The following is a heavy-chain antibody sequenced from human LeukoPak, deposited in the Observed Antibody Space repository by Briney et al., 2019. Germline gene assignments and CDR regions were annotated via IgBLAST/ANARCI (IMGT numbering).Heavy chain of an antibody. Sequence: GGSLRLSCAASGFTFSSYSMNWVRQAPGKGLEWVSSISSSSSYIYYADSVKGRFTISRDNAKNSLYLQMNSLRAEDTAVYYCARFPSGITIPIYYFDFWGQGTLVTVSS. J-gene: IGHJ4*02. V-gene: IGHV3-21*01. CDR3: ARFPSGITIPIYYFDF. D-gene: IGHD1/OR15-1a*01. CDR1: GFTFSSYS. CDR2: ISSSSSYI.